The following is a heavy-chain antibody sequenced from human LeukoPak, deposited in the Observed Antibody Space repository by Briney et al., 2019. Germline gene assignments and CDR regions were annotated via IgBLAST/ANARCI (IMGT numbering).Heavy chain of an antibody. D-gene: IGHD4-17*01. CDR1: GFSFSSYA. J-gene: IGHJ4*02. CDR2: ISYDGSSK. Sequence: GGSLRLSCAVSGFSFSSYAMHWVRQAPGKGLEWVAFISYDGSSKYYADSVKGRFTISRDNAKYTLYLQLNSLRAEDTAVYYCAREICETTVKPTYYFDYWGQGTLVTVSS. CDR3: AREICETTVKPTYYFDY. V-gene: IGHV3-30*04.